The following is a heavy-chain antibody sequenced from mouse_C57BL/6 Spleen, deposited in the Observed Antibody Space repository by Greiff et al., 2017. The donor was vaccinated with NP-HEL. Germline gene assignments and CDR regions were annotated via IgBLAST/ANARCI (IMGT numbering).Heavy chain of an antibody. Sequence: DVKLVESGGDLVKPGGSLKLSCAASGFTFSSYGMSWVRQTPDKRLEWVATISSGGSYTYYPDSVKGRFTISRDNAKNTLYLQMSSLKSEDTAMYYCARQGITTYYFDYWGQGTTLTVSS. CDR3: ARQGITTYYFDY. CDR2: ISSGGSYT. CDR1: GFTFSSYG. J-gene: IGHJ2*01. D-gene: IGHD1-1*01. V-gene: IGHV5-6*02.